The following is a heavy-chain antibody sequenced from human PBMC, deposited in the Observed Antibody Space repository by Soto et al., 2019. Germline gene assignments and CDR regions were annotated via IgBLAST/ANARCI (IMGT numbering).Heavy chain of an antibody. Sequence: SETLSLTCAVSGASVSSTYWWSWVRQPPGKGSEWIGEINHRGSANYNPSLKSRVTISVDRSKNQFSLKLSSVTAADTAVYYCARVPDRWGQGTLVTVSS. CDR2: INHRGSA. V-gene: IGHV4-4*02. D-gene: IGHD2-2*01. CDR3: ARVPDR. J-gene: IGHJ5*02. CDR1: GASVSSTYW.